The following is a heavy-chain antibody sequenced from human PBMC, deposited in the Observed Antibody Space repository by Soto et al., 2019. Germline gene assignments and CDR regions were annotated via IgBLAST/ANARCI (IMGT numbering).Heavy chain of an antibody. CDR1: GYSFTSYW. V-gene: IGHV5-51*01. J-gene: IGHJ4*02. CDR2: IYPGDSDT. CDR3: ARRVHDSSGYANFGY. D-gene: IGHD3-22*01. Sequence: GESLKISCKGSGYSFTSYWIGWVRQMPGKGLEWMGIIYPGDSDTRYSPSFQGQVTISADKSISTAYLQWSSLKASDTAMYYCARRVHDSSGYANFGYWGQGTLVTVSS.